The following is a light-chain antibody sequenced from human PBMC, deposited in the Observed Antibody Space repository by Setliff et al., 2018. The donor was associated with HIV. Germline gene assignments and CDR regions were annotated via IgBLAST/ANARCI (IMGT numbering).Light chain of an antibody. CDR3: CSYAGSGTLYV. Sequence: QSALTQPASVSGSPGQSITISCTGTSSDVGSYKLVSWYQQHPGKAPKVMIYEATKRPSGVSNRFAGSKSATTASLTISGLQAEDEADYYCCSYAGSGTLYVFGTGTRSPS. V-gene: IGLV2-23*01. CDR2: EAT. J-gene: IGLJ1*01. CDR1: SSDVGSYKL.